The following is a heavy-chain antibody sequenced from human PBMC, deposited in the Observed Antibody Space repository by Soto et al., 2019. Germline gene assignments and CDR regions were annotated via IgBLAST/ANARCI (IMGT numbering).Heavy chain of an antibody. Sequence: ASVKVSCKASGDTLTSYSIHLVRQAPGQRLEWMGWINAGNGNTKYSQKFQGRVTITRDTSASTASMELSSLRSEDTAVYYCARFASAAGCCWGQGTLVTVSS. CDR3: ARFASAAGCC. V-gene: IGHV1-3*01. D-gene: IGHD6-13*01. J-gene: IGHJ4*02. CDR1: GDTLTSYS. CDR2: INAGNGNT.